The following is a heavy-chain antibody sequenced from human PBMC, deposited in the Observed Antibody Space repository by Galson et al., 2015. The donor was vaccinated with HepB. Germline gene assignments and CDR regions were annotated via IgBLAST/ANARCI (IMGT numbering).Heavy chain of an antibody. D-gene: IGHD3-10*01. V-gene: IGHV3-23*01. CDR3: ATGDSPHPWFFDY. Sequence: SLRLSCAASGFTFSSSPMSWVRQAPGKGLEWVSSISDGSGVYTDSVKGRFTISRDNSKSALYLQINGLRGEDTAVYYCATGDSPHPWFFDYWGQGALVTVSS. CDR2: ISDGSG. CDR1: GFTFSSSP. J-gene: IGHJ4*02.